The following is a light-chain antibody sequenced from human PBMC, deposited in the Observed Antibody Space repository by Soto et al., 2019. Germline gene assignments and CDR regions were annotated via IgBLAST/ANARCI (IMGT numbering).Light chain of an antibody. Sequence: ETVLTQSPATLSLSPGESATLSCRASQSVSSYLAWYQQKPGQAPRLLIYDASNRATGIPPRFSGSGSGTDFTLTISSLEPEDSAVYYCQQRSNWPRGTFGGGTKLEIK. J-gene: IGKJ4*01. V-gene: IGKV3-11*01. CDR3: QQRSNWPRGT. CDR2: DAS. CDR1: QSVSSY.